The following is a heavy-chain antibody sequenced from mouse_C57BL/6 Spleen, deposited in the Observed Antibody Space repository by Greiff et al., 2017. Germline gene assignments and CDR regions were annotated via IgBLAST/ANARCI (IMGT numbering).Heavy chain of an antibody. CDR3: ARSYSNYAVGFDY. CDR1: GFSLTSYG. J-gene: IGHJ2*01. D-gene: IGHD2-5*01. Sequence: QVQLKESGPGLVQPSQSLSITCTVSGFSLTSYGVNWVRPSPGKGLEWLGVIWSGGSTDYNAAFISRLSISKDNSKSQVFFKMNSLQADDTAIYYCARSYSNYAVGFDYWGQGTTLTGSS. CDR2: IWSGGST. V-gene: IGHV2-2*01.